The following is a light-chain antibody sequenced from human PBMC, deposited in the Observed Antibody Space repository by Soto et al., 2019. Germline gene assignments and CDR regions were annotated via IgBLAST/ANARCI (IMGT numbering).Light chain of an antibody. Sequence: DIVMTQSPATLSVSPGERATLSCGASQSVRSNFAWYQQKPGQAPRLLIYGSSTRASGIPARFSGSGSGTEFTLTISSLQSEDFAVYYCQEYNDWPRRTFGQGTKVEIK. J-gene: IGKJ1*01. CDR1: QSVRSN. CDR3: QEYNDWPRRT. CDR2: GSS. V-gene: IGKV3-15*01.